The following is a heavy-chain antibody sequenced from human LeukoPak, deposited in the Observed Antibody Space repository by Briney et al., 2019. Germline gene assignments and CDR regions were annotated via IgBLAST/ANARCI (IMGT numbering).Heavy chain of an antibody. J-gene: IGHJ5*02. CDR3: ARDRGVSIAAAGIVHWFDP. D-gene: IGHD6-13*01. Sequence: SETLSLTCTVSGGSISSSSYYWGWLRQPPGKELEWIGSIYYSGSTYYNPSLKSRVTISVDTSKNQFSLKLSSVTAADTAVYYCARDRGVSIAAAGIVHWFDPWGQGTLVTVSS. CDR1: GGSISSSSYY. V-gene: IGHV4-39*07. CDR2: IYYSGST.